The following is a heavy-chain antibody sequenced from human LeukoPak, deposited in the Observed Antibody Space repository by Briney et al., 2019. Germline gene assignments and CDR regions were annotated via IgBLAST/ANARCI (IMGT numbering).Heavy chain of an antibody. CDR1: GFTFSSFS. CDR2: ISVSSSSL. CDR3: AKDGGPIAVAGTYFDY. J-gene: IGHJ4*02. V-gene: IGHV3-21*04. D-gene: IGHD6-19*01. Sequence: GGSLRLSCAASGFTFSSFSMNWVRQAPGKGLEWVSSISVSSSSLYYADSVKGRFTISRDNAKNSLYLQMNSLRAEDTALYYCAKDGGPIAVAGTYFDYWGQGTLVTVSS.